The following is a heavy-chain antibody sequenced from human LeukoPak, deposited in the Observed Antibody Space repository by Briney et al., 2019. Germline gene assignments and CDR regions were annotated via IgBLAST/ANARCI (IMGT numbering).Heavy chain of an antibody. V-gene: IGHV4-34*01. J-gene: IGHJ5*02. Sequence: SETLSLTCAVYGGSFSGYYWSWIRQPPGKGLEWIGEINHSGSTNYNPSLKSRVTISVDTSKNQFSLKLSSVTAADTAVYYCARITIGYCSGGSCGFDPWGQGTLVTVSS. CDR1: GGSFSGYY. CDR2: INHSGST. D-gene: IGHD2-15*01. CDR3: ARITIGYCSGGSCGFDP.